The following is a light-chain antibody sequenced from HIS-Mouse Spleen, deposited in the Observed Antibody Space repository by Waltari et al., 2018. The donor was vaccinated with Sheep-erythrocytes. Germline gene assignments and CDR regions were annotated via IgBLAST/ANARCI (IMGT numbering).Light chain of an antibody. Sequence: QSALTQPPSASGSPGQSVTISCTGTSSDVGGYNYVSGYQQHPGNAPKLMIYEDSKRPSGVPDRCSGSKAGNTASLTVSGLQAEDEADYYCSSYAGSNNWVFGGGTKLTVL. CDR2: EDS. CDR3: SSYAGSNNWV. CDR1: SSDVGGYNY. V-gene: IGLV2-8*01. J-gene: IGLJ3*02.